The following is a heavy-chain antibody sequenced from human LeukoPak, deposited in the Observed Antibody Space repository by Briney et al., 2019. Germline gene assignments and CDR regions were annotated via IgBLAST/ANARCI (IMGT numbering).Heavy chain of an antibody. CDR1: GYTFTSYA. D-gene: IGHD2-15*01. CDR2: INTNTGNP. J-gene: IGHJ5*02. Sequence: ASVKVSCKASGYTFTSYAMNWVRQAPGQGLEWMGWINTNTGNPTYAQGFTGRFVFSLDTSVSTAYLQISSLKAEDTAVYYCARGIVPFCSGGSCPEGGWFDPWGQGTLVTVSS. V-gene: IGHV7-4-1*02. CDR3: ARGIVPFCSGGSCPEGGWFDP.